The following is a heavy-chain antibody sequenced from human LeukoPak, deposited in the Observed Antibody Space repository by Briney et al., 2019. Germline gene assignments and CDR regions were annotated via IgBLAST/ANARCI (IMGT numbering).Heavy chain of an antibody. V-gene: IGHV3-30*07. CDR2: IRYDRRRQ. D-gene: IGHD1-14*01. J-gene: IGHJ4*02. Sequence: GGCLRLACAAYGFTFSNFAMHWVRQARGRGQGRVAGIRYDRRRQHYAESLEARFTIYKDNSNNTEPLQLSSLRTEDTPLYYCVREQPGDRWSRFDYWGQGTLVTVSS. CDR1: GFTFSNFA. CDR3: VREQPGDRWSRFDY.